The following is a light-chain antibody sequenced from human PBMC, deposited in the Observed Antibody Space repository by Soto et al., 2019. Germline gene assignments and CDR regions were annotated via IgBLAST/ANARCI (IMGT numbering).Light chain of an antibody. V-gene: IGLV2-14*01. J-gene: IGLJ1*01. Sequence: QSALTQPASVSGSAGQSITISCSGTMRDVGAYNLVSWYQQHPGTAPKLIIYEVRNRPSGISSRFSGSRSGNTASLTISGLQPEDEGDYYCSAYTSGSTLYVFGTGTKLTVL. CDR1: MRDVGAYNL. CDR3: SAYTSGSTLYV. CDR2: EVR.